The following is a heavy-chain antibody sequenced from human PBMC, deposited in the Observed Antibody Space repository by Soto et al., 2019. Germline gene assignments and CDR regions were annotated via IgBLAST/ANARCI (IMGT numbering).Heavy chain of an antibody. CDR1: GGSLTSNNW. V-gene: IGHV4-4*02. D-gene: IGHD1-7*01. CDR3: ASRDPGTSVDY. CDR2: IYRTGST. Sequence: QVQLQESGPGLVKPSGTLSLTCAVSGGSLTSNNWWTWVRQPPGQGLEWIGEIYRTGSTNYNPSLKSRVTSSLDKSENQFSLTVTSLTAADTAVYYCASRDPGTSVDYWGQGTLVTVSS. J-gene: IGHJ4*02.